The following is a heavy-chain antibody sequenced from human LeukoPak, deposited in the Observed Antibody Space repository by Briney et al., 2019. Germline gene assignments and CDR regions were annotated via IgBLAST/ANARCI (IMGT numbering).Heavy chain of an antibody. CDR2: ISASGAST. CDR1: GFTFSSFA. CDR3: AKRSDYDYGDLGSSYYYYGMDV. V-gene: IGHV3-23*01. J-gene: IGHJ6*02. D-gene: IGHD4-17*01. Sequence: PGGSLRLSCAASGFTFSSFAMTWVRQIPGKGLEWVSAISASGASTFYGDSVKGRFTISRDNSKNTLFLQTNSLRVEDTAIYYCAKRSDYDYGDLGSSYYYYGMDVWGQGTTVTVSS.